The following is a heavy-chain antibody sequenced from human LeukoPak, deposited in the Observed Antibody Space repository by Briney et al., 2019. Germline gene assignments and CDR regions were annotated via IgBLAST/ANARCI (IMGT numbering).Heavy chain of an antibody. V-gene: IGHV3-23*01. D-gene: IGHD6-13*01. CDR3: AKGSTKRQQFDY. J-gene: IGHJ4*02. CDR2: ISDSGGST. CDR1: GFTFRSYA. Sequence: GGSLRLSCAASGFTFRSYAMSWVCQAPGKGLEWVSVISDSGGSTYYADSVKGRFTISRDNSKNTLYLQMNSLRAEDTAVYYCAKGSTKRQQFDYWGQGTLVTVSS.